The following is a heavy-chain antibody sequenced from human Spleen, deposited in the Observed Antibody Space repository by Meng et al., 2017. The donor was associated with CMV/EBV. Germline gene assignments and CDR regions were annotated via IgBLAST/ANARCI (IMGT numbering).Heavy chain of an antibody. Sequence: SVQVSCKASVYTFTSYYMHWVRQAPGQGLEWMGIINPSGGSTSHAQKFQGRVTMTRDTSTSTVYMELSSLRSEDTAVYYCARAHLTMVVTLGLYYFDYWGQGTLVTVSS. J-gene: IGHJ4*02. V-gene: IGHV1-46*01. CDR3: ARAHLTMVVTLGLYYFDY. CDR2: INPSGGST. CDR1: VYTFTSYY. D-gene: IGHD4-23*01.